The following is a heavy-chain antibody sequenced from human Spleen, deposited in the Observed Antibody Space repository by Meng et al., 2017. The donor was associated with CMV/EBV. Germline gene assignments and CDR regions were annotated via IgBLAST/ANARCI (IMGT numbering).Heavy chain of an antibody. V-gene: IGHV1-2*02. CDR2: IDPNSGGT. CDR3: ARVKRAGSLHSPGPFDN. CDR1: GYSVNDYQ. J-gene: IGHJ4*02. D-gene: IGHD5-24*01. Sequence: ASVKVSCKASGYSVNDYQINWVRQAPGQGLEWMGWIDPNSGGTNYAQKFQGRVIMTRDISTSTVYMELSNLRGDDRAVYYCARVKRAGSLHSPGPFDNWGQGTLVTVSS.